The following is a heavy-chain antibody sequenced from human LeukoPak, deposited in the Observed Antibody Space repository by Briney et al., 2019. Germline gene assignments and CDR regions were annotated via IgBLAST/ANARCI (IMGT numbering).Heavy chain of an antibody. D-gene: IGHD1-26*01. Sequence: GGSLRLSCAASGFTFDNYRMSWVRQAPGKGLEWVSTVNANGGNTYYADSVKGRFTIPRDNSKSTLILQMNSLRVEDTALYYCTKRVKYGGTWDHFADWGQGTLVTVSS. CDR3: TKRVKYGGTWDHFAD. CDR2: VNANGGNT. V-gene: IGHV3-23*01. J-gene: IGHJ4*02. CDR1: GFTFDNYR.